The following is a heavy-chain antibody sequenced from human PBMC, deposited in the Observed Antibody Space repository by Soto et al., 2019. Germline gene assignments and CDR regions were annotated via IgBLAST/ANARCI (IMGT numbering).Heavy chain of an antibody. J-gene: IGHJ4*02. Sequence: SETLSLTCAVSGGSISSGGYSWSWIRQPPGKGLEWIGYIYYSGSTYYNPSLKSRVTISVDTSKNQFSLKLSSVTAADTAVYYCARDTTEGFDYWGQGTLVTVSS. CDR3: ARDTTEGFDY. CDR2: IYYSGST. V-gene: IGHV4-31*11. CDR1: GGSISSGGYS. D-gene: IGHD1-1*01.